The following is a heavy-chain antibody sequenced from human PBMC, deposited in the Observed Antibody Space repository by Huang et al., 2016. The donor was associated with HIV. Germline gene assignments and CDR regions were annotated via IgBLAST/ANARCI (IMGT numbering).Heavy chain of an antibody. Sequence: QVQLVESGGGVVQPGRSLRLSCAAFGFTFNKFDMHWVRKAPGKEVGWWAIITYDGNRKYHADSVKGRFTISRDNSKNTVYLQMNSLRVEDTAVYYCAKDGRGSGTYYDYFEYWGQGTLVTVSS. CDR1: GFTFNKFD. CDR2: ITYDGNRK. D-gene: IGHD1-26*01. CDR3: AKDGRGSGTYYDYFEY. J-gene: IGHJ4*02. V-gene: IGHV3-30*18.